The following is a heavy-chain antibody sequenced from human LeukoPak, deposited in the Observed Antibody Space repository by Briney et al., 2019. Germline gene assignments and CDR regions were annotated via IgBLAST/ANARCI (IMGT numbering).Heavy chain of an antibody. CDR3: ARDLQGSGWYYFDY. CDR2: INPNSGGT. J-gene: IGHJ4*02. D-gene: IGHD6-19*01. Sequence: ASVKVSCKASGYTFTGYYMHWVRQAPGQGLEWMGWINPNSGGTNYAQKFQGRVTMTRDTSISTVYMELSRLRSDDTAVYYCARDLQGSGWYYFDYWGQGTLVTVSS. CDR1: GYTFTGYY. V-gene: IGHV1-2*02.